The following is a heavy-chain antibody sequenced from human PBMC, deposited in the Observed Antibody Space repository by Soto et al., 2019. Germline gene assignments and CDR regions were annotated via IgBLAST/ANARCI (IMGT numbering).Heavy chain of an antibody. Sequence: PSETLSLTCTVSGGSISSGGYYWSWIRQHPGKGLEWIGYIYHSGTTYYKSSLKSRLTISVDTSKNQFSLKLSSVTAADTAVYYCARVTKYYDQSYFDYWGQGTLVTLSS. CDR2: IYHSGTT. CDR1: GGSISSGGYY. J-gene: IGHJ4*02. CDR3: ARVTKYYDQSYFDY. V-gene: IGHV4-31*03. D-gene: IGHD3-22*01.